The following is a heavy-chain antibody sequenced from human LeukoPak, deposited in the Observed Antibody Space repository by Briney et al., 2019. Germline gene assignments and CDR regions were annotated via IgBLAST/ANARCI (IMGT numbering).Heavy chain of an antibody. CDR2: INHSGST. V-gene: IGHV4-34*01. CDR1: GGSFSGYY. Sequence: PSETLSLTCAVYGGSFSGYYWSWIRQPPGKGLEWTGEINHSGSTNYNPSLKSRVTISVDTSKNQFSLKLSSVTAADTAVYYCASGEDGDGGAFDIWGQGTMVTVSS. D-gene: IGHD4-17*01. CDR3: ASGEDGDGGAFDI. J-gene: IGHJ3*02.